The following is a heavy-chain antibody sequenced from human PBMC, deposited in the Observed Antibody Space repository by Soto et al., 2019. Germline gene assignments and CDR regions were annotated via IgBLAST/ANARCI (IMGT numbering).Heavy chain of an antibody. CDR3: ARHLPYCGGDCYSLDY. D-gene: IGHD2-21*02. CDR2: INHSGSI. J-gene: IGHJ4*02. CDR1: GGSVGGYY. V-gene: IGHV4-34*01. Sequence: SETLSLTCAVYGGSVGGYYWSWVRQPPGKGLEWIGEINHSGSITYAPSLKSRVTMSVDTSKNQFSLRLNSVTAADTAVYYCARHLPYCGGDCYSLDYWGQGTLVTAPQ.